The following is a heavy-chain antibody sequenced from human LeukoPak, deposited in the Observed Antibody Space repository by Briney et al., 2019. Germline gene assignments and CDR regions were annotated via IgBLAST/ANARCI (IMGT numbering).Heavy chain of an antibody. CDR2: IDSDGSST. J-gene: IGHJ4*02. Sequence: GGSLRLSCTASGFTFSSFWMHWVRQAPGKGPVWVSRIDSDGSSTTYADSVKGRFTISRDNAKNTLYLQMNSLRAEDTAVYYCARDNHGAYDYWGQGTLVTVSS. D-gene: IGHD4-17*01. CDR3: ARDNHGAYDY. CDR1: GFTFSSFW. V-gene: IGHV3-74*01.